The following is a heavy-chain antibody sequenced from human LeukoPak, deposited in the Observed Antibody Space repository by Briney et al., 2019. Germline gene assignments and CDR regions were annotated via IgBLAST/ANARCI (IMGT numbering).Heavy chain of an antibody. CDR3: ARDLIHNFDY. CDR1: GFTFSNYY. Sequence: PGGSLRLSCAASGFTFSNYYMSWVRRAPGKGLEGVANINQDGSEKYYVDSVKGRFTISRDNAKNSLSLQMNSLRAEDTAVYYCARDLIHNFDYWGQGTLVTVSS. CDR2: INQDGSEK. J-gene: IGHJ4*02. D-gene: IGHD5-18*01. V-gene: IGHV3-7*05.